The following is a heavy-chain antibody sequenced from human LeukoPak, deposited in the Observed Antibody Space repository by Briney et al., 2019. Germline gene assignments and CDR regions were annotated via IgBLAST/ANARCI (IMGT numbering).Heavy chain of an antibody. J-gene: IGHJ4*02. D-gene: IGHD1-26*01. V-gene: IGHV3-72*01. CDR1: GFTLSGHY. Sequence: GGSLRLSCAASGFTLSGHYMDWVRQAPGKGLEWVGRTKNKANSYTTEYAASVKGRFTISRDESKNSLYLQMNSLKTEDTAVYYCARWDSGSCSDWGQGTLVTVSS. CDR2: TKNKANSYTT. CDR3: ARWDSGSCSD.